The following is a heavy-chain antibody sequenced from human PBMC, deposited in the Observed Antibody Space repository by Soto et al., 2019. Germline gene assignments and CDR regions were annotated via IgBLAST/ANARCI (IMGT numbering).Heavy chain of an antibody. CDR1: RFTFSSYG. Sequence: GGSLRLSCAASRFTFSSYGMHWVRQAPGKGLERVAVISYDESNKYYADSVKGRFTISRDNSKNTLYLQMNSLTAEDTAVYYCVKDLAVGLDVGYYYYGLDVWGQMTTVTLS. D-gene: IGHD3-16*01. V-gene: IGHV3-30*18. CDR2: ISYDESNK. CDR3: VKDLAVGLDVGYYYYGLDV. J-gene: IGHJ6*02.